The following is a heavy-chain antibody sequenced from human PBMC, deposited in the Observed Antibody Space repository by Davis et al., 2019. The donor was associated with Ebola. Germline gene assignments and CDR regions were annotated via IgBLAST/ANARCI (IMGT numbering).Heavy chain of an antibody. D-gene: IGHD6-6*01. CDR3: ARGGLSARPMRDY. J-gene: IGHJ4*02. Sequence: AASVKVSCKASGYTFTSYGISWVRQAPGQGLEWMGWINTNTGNPTYAQGFTGRFVFSLDTSVSTAYLQISSLKAEDTAVYYCARGGLSARPMRDYWGQGTLVTVSS. CDR1: GYTFTSYG. CDR2: INTNTGNP. V-gene: IGHV7-4-1*02.